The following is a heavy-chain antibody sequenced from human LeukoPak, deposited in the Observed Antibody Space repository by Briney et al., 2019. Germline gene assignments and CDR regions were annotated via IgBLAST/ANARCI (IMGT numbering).Heavy chain of an antibody. Sequence: PGRSLRLSCAASGFTFNNYGFYWVRQAPGKGLEWVALIWYDGSKKLYTESVKGRFTISRDNSKNTVYLQMDSLRAEDTAVYYCARDLGGPYDYWGQGTLVTVSS. CDR2: IWYDGSKK. V-gene: IGHV3-33*07. D-gene: IGHD3-16*01. CDR1: GFTFNNYG. CDR3: ARDLGGPYDY. J-gene: IGHJ4*02.